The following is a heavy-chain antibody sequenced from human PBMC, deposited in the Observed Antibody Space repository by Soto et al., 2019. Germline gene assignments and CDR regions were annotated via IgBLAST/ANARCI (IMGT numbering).Heavy chain of an antibody. CDR1: GYTFTSYD. V-gene: IGHV1-8*01. CDR2: MNPNSGNT. Sequence: QVPLVQSGAEVKKPGASVKVSCKASGYTFTSYDINWVRQATGQGLEWMGWMNPNSGNTGYAQKFQGRVTMTRNTSISTAYMELSSLRSEDTAVYYCASVTLGYCSSTSCPPNDDAFDIWGQGTMVTVSS. D-gene: IGHD2-2*01. CDR3: ASVTLGYCSSTSCPPNDDAFDI. J-gene: IGHJ3*02.